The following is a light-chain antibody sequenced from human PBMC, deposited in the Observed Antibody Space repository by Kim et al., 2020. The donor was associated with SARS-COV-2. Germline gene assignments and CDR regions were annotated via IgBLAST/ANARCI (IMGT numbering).Light chain of an antibody. CDR1: QSISSY. V-gene: IGKV1-39*01. CDR3: QESDSTPLT. Sequence: DIQMTQSPSSLSASVGDRVTITCRASQSISSYLNWYQQKPGKAPKLLIYATSSLFGGVPSRFSGSGSGTDFTLTISSLQPEDFATYYCQESDSTPLTFGGGTKVDIK. J-gene: IGKJ4*01. CDR2: ATS.